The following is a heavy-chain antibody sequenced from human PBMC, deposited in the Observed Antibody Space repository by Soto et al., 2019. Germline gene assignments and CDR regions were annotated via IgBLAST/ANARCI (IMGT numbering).Heavy chain of an antibody. CDR2: ISGSGGST. J-gene: IGHJ4*02. V-gene: IGHV3-23*01. Sequence: GGSLRLSCAASGFTFSSYAMSWVRQAPGKGLEWVSAISGSGGSTYYADSVKGRFTISRDNSKNTLYLQMNSLRAEDTAVYYCAKDPALAGSSPGGFDYWGQGTLVTVSS. CDR3: AKDPALAGSSPGGFDY. CDR1: GFTFSSYA. D-gene: IGHD1-26*01.